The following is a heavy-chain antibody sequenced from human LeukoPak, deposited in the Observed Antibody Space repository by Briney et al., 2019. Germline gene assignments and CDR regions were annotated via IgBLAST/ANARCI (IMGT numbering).Heavy chain of an antibody. J-gene: IGHJ3*02. CDR2: INPNSGGT. CDR3: ARVGIGDGEGAFDI. CDR1: GYTFTGYY. Sequence: APVKVSCKASGYTFTGYYMHWVQQAPGQGLEWMGWINPNSGGTNYAQKFQGRVTMTRDTSISTAYMELSRLRSDDTAVYYCARVGIGDGEGAFDIWGQGTMVTVSS. D-gene: IGHD4-17*01. V-gene: IGHV1-2*02.